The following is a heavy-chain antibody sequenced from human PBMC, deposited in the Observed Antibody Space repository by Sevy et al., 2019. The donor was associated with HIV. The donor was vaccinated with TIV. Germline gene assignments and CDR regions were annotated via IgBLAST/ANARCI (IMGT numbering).Heavy chain of an antibody. Sequence: GGSLRLSCAASGFTFSYSGMHWVRQAPGQGLEWVTFIQYDGNNKYYADSVKGRFTISRDNSKNTLYLQMNSLRSDDTAVYYCAKNRAAVGTGGFDYWGQGTLVTVSS. V-gene: IGHV3-30*02. J-gene: IGHJ4*02. CDR2: IQYDGNNK. CDR1: GFTFSYSG. CDR3: AKNRAAVGTGGFDY. D-gene: IGHD6-13*01.